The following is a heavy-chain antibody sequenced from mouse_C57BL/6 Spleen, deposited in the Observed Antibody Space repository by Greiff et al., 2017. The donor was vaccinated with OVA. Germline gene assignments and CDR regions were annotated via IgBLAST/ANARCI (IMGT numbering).Heavy chain of an antibody. CDR3: ARSPITTVVATSYYFDY. D-gene: IGHD1-1*01. J-gene: IGHJ2*01. CDR1: GYTFTDYN. CDR2: INPNNGGT. V-gene: IGHV1-18*01. Sequence: VQLKQSGPELVKPGASVKIPCKASGYTFTDYNMDWVKQSHGKSLEWIGDINPNNGGTIYNQKFKGKATLTVDKSSSTAYMELRSLTSEDTAVYYCARSPITTVVATSYYFDYWGQGTTLTVSS.